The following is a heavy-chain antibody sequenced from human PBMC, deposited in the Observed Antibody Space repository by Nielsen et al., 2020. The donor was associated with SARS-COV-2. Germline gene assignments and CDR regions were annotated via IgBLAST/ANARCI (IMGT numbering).Heavy chain of an antibody. V-gene: IGHV3-30*02. CDR3: AKSGERQWLVQDY. CDR2: IWYDGSNK. CDR1: GFTFSSYG. J-gene: IGHJ4*02. D-gene: IGHD6-19*01. Sequence: GGSLRLSCAASGFTFSSYGMHWVRQAPGKGLEWVAVIWYDGSNKYYADSVKGRFTISRDNSKNTLYLQMNSLRAEDTAVYYCAKSGERQWLVQDYWGQGTLVTVSS.